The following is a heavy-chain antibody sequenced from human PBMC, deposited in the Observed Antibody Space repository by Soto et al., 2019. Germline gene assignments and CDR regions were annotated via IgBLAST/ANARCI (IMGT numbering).Heavy chain of an antibody. V-gene: IGHV4-4*08. J-gene: IGHJ4*02. Sequence: SETLSLTCSVSGGSMSGYYWTWIRQSPGKGLEWIGCVHFTGSTNYNPSLKSRVNISLDTSKNQFSLKLRSVTAADTAVYYCARGSYYYDSSGYYHYWGQGTLVTVSS. CDR1: GGSMSGYY. D-gene: IGHD3-22*01. CDR2: VHFTGST. CDR3: ARGSYYYDSSGYYHY.